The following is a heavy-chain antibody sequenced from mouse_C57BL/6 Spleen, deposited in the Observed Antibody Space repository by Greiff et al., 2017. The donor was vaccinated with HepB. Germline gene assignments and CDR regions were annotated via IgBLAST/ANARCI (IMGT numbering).Heavy chain of an antibody. V-gene: IGHV5-4*01. CDR1: GFTFSSYA. D-gene: IGHD1-1*01. CDR2: ISDGGSYT. J-gene: IGHJ4*01. CDR3: ARDLDGSRYYAMDY. Sequence: EVHLVESGGGLVKPGGSLKLSCAASGFTFSSYAMSWVRQTPEKRLEWVATISDGGSYTYYPDNVKGRFTISRDNAKNNLYLQMSHLKSEDTAMYYGARDLDGSRYYAMDYWGQGTSVTVSS.